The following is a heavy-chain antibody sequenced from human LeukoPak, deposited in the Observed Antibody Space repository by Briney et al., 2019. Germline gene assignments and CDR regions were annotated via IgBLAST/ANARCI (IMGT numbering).Heavy chain of an antibody. V-gene: IGHV3-21*01. Sequence: GGSLRLSCAASGSIFNSYSMNWVRQPPGKGLEWVSAIRSSSSSIYYADSVKGRFTISRDNAQNSVFLQMNSLRAEDTAVYYCTRDGQYYGMDVWGQGTTVTVSS. CDR2: IRSSSSSI. J-gene: IGHJ6*02. CDR3: TRDGQYYGMDV. CDR1: GSIFNSYS.